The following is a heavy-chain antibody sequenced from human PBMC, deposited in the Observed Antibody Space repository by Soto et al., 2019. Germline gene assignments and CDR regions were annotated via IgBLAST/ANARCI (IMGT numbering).Heavy chain of an antibody. J-gene: IGHJ5*02. Sequence: SETLSLTCTVSGGSISSSSYYWGWIRQPPGKGLEWIGSIYYSGSTYYNPSLKSRVTISVDTSKNQFSLKPSSVTAADTAVYYCARAGIAAAGEYNWFDPWGQGTLVTVSS. CDR3: ARAGIAAAGEYNWFDP. D-gene: IGHD6-13*01. V-gene: IGHV4-39*01. CDR2: IYYSGST. CDR1: GGSISSSSYY.